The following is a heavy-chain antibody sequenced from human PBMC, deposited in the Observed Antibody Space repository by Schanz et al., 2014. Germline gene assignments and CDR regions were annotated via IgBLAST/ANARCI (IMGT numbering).Heavy chain of an antibody. V-gene: IGHV3-33*06. CDR3: AKGMGYCSGGTCYDYYYYGLDV. J-gene: IGHJ6*02. D-gene: IGHD2-15*01. CDR2: IWSDGSGK. CDR1: GFTFSSYG. Sequence: QVQLVESGGGVVQPGRSLRLSCAASGFTFSSYGMHWVRQAPGKGLEWVAVIWSDGSGKYYADSVKGRFTISRDNSENTLYLQMNSLSADDTAVFYCAKGMGYCSGGTCYDYYYYGLDVWGQGTTVTVSS.